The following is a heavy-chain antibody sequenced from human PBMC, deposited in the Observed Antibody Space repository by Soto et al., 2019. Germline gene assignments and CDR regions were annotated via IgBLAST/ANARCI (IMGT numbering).Heavy chain of an antibody. CDR1: GGSFSGYY. D-gene: IGHD6-19*01. Sequence: SETLSLTCAVYGGSFSGYYWSWIRQPPGKGLEWIGEINHSGSTNYNPSLKSRVTISVDTSKNQFSLKLSSVTAAETAVYYCARGMQYYFDYWGQGTLVTVSS. CDR2: INHSGST. V-gene: IGHV4-34*01. J-gene: IGHJ4*02. CDR3: ARGMQYYFDY.